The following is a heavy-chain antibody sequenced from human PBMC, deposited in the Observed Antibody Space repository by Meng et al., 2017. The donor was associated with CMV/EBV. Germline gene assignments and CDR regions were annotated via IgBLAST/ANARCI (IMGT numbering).Heavy chain of an antibody. CDR2: IYYSGST. Sequence: SETLSLTCTVSGGSITSSSYYWGWIRQPPGKGLEWIGSIYYSGSTYYNPALKSRVTISLDTYKNQYSRRLSSVTAADTAVFYCARERPAAGGGAFDFWGQGTMVTVSS. V-gene: IGHV4-39*07. CDR1: GGSITSSSYY. CDR3: ARERPAAGGGAFDF. J-gene: IGHJ3*01. D-gene: IGHD2-2*01.